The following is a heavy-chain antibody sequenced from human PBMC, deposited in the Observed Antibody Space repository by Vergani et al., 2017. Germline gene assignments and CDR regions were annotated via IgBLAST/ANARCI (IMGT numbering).Heavy chain of an antibody. CDR3: ARDGWEDIVALFDY. CDR1: GFTFSSYG. D-gene: IGHD2-15*01. CDR2: IWYDGSNK. Sequence: QVQLVESGGGVVQPGRSLRLSCAASGFTFSSYGMHWVRQAPGKGLGWVAVIWYDGSNKYYADSVKGRFTISRDNSKNTLYLQMNSLRAEDTAVYYCARDGWEDIVALFDYWGQGTLVTVSS. J-gene: IGHJ4*02. V-gene: IGHV3-33*01.